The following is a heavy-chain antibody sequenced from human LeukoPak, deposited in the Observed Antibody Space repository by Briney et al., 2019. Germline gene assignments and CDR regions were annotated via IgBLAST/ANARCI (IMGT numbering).Heavy chain of an antibody. CDR1: GGTFSSYA. CDR3: ARETTTGASYYYYMDV. Sequence: SVKVSCKASGGTFSSYAISWVRQAPGQGLEWMGGIIPIFGTANYAQKFQGRVTITTDESTSTAYMELSSLRSEDTVVYYCARETTTGASYYYYMDVWGKGTTVTVSS. D-gene: IGHD4-11*01. J-gene: IGHJ6*03. V-gene: IGHV1-69*05. CDR2: IIPIFGTA.